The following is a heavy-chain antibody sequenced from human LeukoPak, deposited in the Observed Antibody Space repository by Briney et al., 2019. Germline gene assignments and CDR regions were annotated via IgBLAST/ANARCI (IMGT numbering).Heavy chain of an antibody. CDR3: AADPAEWEVDAFDI. J-gene: IGHJ3*02. CDR2: IVVGSGNT. CDR1: GFTFTSSA. V-gene: IGHV1-58*02. D-gene: IGHD1-26*01. Sequence: SVKVSCMASGFTFTSSAMQWVRQARGQRLEWIGWIVVGSGNTNYAQKFQERVTITRDMSTSTAYMELSSLRSEDTAVYYCAADPAEWEVDAFDIWGQGTMVTVSS.